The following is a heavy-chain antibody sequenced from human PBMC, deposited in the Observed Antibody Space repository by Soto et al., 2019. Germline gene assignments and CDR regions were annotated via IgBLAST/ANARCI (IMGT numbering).Heavy chain of an antibody. D-gene: IGHD3-3*01. Sequence: QVQLQQWGAGLLKPSETLSLTCAVYGGSFSGYYWSWIRQPPGKGLECGGEINHSGSTNYNPSLKSRVTISVDTSKNQFSLRLSSVTAADTAVYYCARGYTYYDFWSGYSREFDYWGQGTLVTVSS. J-gene: IGHJ4*02. CDR1: GGSFSGYY. V-gene: IGHV4-34*01. CDR2: INHSGST. CDR3: ARGYTYYDFWSGYSREFDY.